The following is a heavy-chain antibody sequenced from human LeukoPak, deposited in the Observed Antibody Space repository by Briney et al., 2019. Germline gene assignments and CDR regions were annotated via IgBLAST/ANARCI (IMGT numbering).Heavy chain of an antibody. V-gene: IGHV3-48*03. J-gene: IGHJ3*02. CDR1: GFTFSSYE. Sequence: GGTLRLSCAASGFTFSSYEMNWVRQAPGKGLEWVSYISSSGSTSYYADSVKGRFTISRDNAKNSVYLQMNSLRAEDTAVYYCARAGPFEIWGQGTMVSVSS. CDR2: ISSSGSTS. CDR3: ARAGPFEI.